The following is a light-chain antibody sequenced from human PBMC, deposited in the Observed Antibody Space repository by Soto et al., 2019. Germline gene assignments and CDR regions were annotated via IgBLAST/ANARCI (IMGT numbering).Light chain of an antibody. CDR3: CSYAGISTFYV. J-gene: IGLJ1*01. CDR2: EVS. Sequence: QSALTQSASVSGSPGQSITISCTGTSSDFGSYNLVSWYQQHPGKAPRLIIYEVSKRPSGVSNRFSGSKSGNTASLTISGLQGEDEADYYCCSYAGISTFYVFGTGTKSPS. CDR1: SSDFGSYNL. V-gene: IGLV2-23*02.